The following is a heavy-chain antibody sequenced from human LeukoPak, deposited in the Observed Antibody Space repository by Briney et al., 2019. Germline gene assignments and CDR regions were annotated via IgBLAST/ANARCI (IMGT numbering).Heavy chain of an antibody. D-gene: IGHD3-16*01. CDR2: ISGSGGST. CDR1: GFTFSSYA. Sequence: GGSLRLSCAASGFTFSSYAMSWVRQAPGKGLEWVSAISGSGGSTYYADSVKGRFTISRDNAKNSLYLQMNSLRAEDTAVYYCARPGLLIYYWGQGTLVTVSS. J-gene: IGHJ4*02. V-gene: IGHV3-23*01. CDR3: ARPGLLIYY.